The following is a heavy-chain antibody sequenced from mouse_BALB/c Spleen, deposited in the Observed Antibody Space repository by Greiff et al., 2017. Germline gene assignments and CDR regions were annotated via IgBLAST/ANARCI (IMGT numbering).Heavy chain of an antibody. CDR2: INPSNGRT. CDR3: SVTTATSDFDY. CDR1: GYTFTSYW. D-gene: IGHD1-2*01. J-gene: IGHJ2*01. V-gene: IGHV1S81*02. Sequence: QVQLQQSGAELVKPGASVKLSCKASGYTFTSYWMHWVKQRPGQGLEWIGEINPSNGRTNYNEKFKSKATLTVDKSSSTAYMQLSSLTSEDSAVYYCSVTTATSDFDYWGQGTTLTVSS.